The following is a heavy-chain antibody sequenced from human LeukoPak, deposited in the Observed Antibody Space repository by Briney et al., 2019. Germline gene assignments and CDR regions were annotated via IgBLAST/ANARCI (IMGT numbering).Heavy chain of an antibody. V-gene: IGHV1-69*05. Sequence: SVKVSCKASGGTFSSYAISWVRQAPGQGLEWMGRIIPIFGTANYAQKFQGRVTITTDESTSTAYMELSSLRSEDTAVYYCARGEAPGLGAFDIWGQGTMVTVSS. J-gene: IGHJ3*02. CDR3: ARGEAPGLGAFDI. D-gene: IGHD3-16*01. CDR1: GGTFSSYA. CDR2: IIPIFGTA.